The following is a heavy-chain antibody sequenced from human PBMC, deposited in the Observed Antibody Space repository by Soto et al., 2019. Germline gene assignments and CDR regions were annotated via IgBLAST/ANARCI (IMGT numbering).Heavy chain of an antibody. Sequence: GASVKVSCKSSTYTYNTHYTHWVRQAPGQGLEWVGVINPSVGSTNYAQKFQGRVTMTRDTSTTTFYMEVTSLTSEDTAVYYCVGGSASGVDHWGQGTLVTVSS. V-gene: IGHV1-46*02. CDR2: INPSVGST. D-gene: IGHD6-6*01. CDR1: TYTYNTHY. CDR3: VGGSASGVDH. J-gene: IGHJ4*02.